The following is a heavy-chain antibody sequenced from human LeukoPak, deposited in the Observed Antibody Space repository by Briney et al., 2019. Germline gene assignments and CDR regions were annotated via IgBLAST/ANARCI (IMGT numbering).Heavy chain of an antibody. D-gene: IGHD6-19*01. CDR2: ISWNSGSI. Sequence: GGSLRLSCAGSGFIFNNYAMHWVRHPPGKGLEWVSGISWNSGSIDYADSVKGRFTISRDNAKNALYLQMNSLRVEDTAFYYCAKDNRRHYTSGPNPDSLHWGQGALVTVSS. J-gene: IGHJ4*02. CDR3: AKDNRRHYTSGPNPDSLH. V-gene: IGHV3-9*01. CDR1: GFIFNNYA.